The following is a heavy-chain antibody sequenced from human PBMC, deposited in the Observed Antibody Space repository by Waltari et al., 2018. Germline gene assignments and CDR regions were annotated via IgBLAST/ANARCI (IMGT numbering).Heavy chain of an antibody. CDR1: GFTFRHPW. CDR2: IKHQSDGGGAT. CDR3: TTDQGDSYTFYSFDY. V-gene: IGHV3-15*01. J-gene: IGHJ4*02. D-gene: IGHD3-16*02. Sequence: EVQLVESGGGLVNPGGSLRLSCAASGFTFRHPWLDWVRQAPGKELEWIARIKHQSDGGGATYYAAPVTGRFTVARDDSKNMLYLQMSSLKTEDTAMYYCTTDQGDSYTFYSFDYWGQGTLVTVSS.